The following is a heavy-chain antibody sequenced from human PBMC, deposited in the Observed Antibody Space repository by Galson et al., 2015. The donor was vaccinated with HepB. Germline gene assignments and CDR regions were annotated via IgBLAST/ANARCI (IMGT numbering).Heavy chain of an antibody. J-gene: IGHJ4*02. CDR1: GFTFSGSA. V-gene: IGHV3-73*01. D-gene: IGHD6-13*01. Sequence: SLRLSCVASGFTFSGSAIHWVRQASGKGPEWVGRIRSKASDYATAYAASLKGRFTIPRDDSKNTAYLHMNSLKTEDTAVYYCLRLGDLSGYSSSWGQGALVTVSS. CDR2: IRSKASDYAT. CDR3: LRLGDLSGYSSS.